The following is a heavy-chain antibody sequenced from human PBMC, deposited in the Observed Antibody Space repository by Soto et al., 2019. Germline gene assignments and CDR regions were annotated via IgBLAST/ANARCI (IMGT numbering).Heavy chain of an antibody. CDR1: GGTFISYA. J-gene: IGHJ6*02. Sequence: SVKVSFKASGGTFISYAISWVRQAPGQGLEWMGGIIPIFGTANYSQKFQGRFTITADESTSTAYMELSSLRSEDTAVYYCARGRTPICPYGMDXWGQGTTVTVS. D-gene: IGHD2-2*01. V-gene: IGHV1-69*13. CDR3: ARGRTPICPYGMDX. CDR2: IIPIFGTA.